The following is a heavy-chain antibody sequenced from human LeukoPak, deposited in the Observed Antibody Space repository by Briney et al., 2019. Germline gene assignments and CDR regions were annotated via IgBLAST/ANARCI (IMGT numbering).Heavy chain of an antibody. Sequence: PSETLSLTCTVSGGSISSYYWCWIRQPAATGLEWIGRINTSGSTNYNPSLKSRVTMSVDTSKNQINLTLSSVTAADTAMYYCARRRLGYLTDYCGQGTLVTVSS. CDR2: INTSGST. V-gene: IGHV4-4*07. CDR1: GGSISSYY. D-gene: IGHD1-26*01. CDR3: ARRRLGYLTDY. J-gene: IGHJ4*02.